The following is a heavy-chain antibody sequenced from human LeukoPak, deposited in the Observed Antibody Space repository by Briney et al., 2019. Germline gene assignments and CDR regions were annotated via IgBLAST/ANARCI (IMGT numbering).Heavy chain of an antibody. CDR3: ARTVAYYDFWSGYYGFDY. D-gene: IGHD3-3*01. CDR1: GYTFTGYY. J-gene: IGHJ4*02. V-gene: IGHV1-2*02. Sequence: ASVKVSCKASGYTFTGYYMHWVRQAPGQGLEWMGWINPNSGGTNYAQKFQGRVTMTRDTSISTAYIELSRLRSDDTAVYYCARTVAYYDFWSGYYGFDYWGQGTLVTVSS. CDR2: INPNSGGT.